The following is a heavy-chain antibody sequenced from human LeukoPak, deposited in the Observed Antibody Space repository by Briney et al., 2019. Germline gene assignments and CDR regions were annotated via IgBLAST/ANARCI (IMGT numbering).Heavy chain of an antibody. Sequence: GGSLRLSCAASGFTFSSYSMNWVRQAPGKGLEWVSYISSSSSTIYYADSVKGRYTISRDNAKNSLYLQMNSLRAEDTAVYYCARVGYSGYDQQFDYWGQGTLVTVSS. CDR2: ISSSSSTI. CDR1: GFTFSSYS. CDR3: ARVGYSGYDQQFDY. V-gene: IGHV3-48*01. D-gene: IGHD5-12*01. J-gene: IGHJ4*02.